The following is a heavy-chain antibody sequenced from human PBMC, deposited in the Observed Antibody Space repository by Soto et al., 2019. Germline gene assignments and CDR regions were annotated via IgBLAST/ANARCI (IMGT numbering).Heavy chain of an antibody. CDR3: ARDLSIAAAHNWFDP. D-gene: IGHD6-13*01. J-gene: IGHJ5*02. Sequence: GGSLRLSCAASGFTFSSYWMHWVRQAPGKGLVWVSRINSDGSSTSYADSVKGRFTISRDNAKNTLYLQMNSLRAEDTAVYYCARDLSIAAAHNWFDPWGQGTVVTVSS. CDR1: GFTFSSYW. CDR2: INSDGSST. V-gene: IGHV3-74*01.